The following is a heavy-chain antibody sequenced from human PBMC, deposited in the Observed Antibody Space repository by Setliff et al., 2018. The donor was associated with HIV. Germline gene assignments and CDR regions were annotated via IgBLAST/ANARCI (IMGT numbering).Heavy chain of an antibody. J-gene: IGHJ4*02. CDR2: MYHSGST. Sequence: TSETLSLTCTVSGGSISSGGYYWSWIRQHPGKGLEWIGYMYHSGSTHYNPSLKSRVTISVDTSKKQLSLKLSSVTAADTAVYYCARTPEDYDQYFFDRWGQGTLVTVSS. V-gene: IGHV4-31*03. CDR1: GGSISSGGYY. CDR3: ARTPEDYDQYFFDR. D-gene: IGHD3-22*01.